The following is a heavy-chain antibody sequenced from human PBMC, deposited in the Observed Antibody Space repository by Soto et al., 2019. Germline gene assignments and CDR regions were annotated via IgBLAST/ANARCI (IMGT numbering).Heavy chain of an antibody. D-gene: IGHD6-19*01. V-gene: IGHV3-23*01. CDR2: ITGSGGST. Sequence: EVQLLDSGGGLAQPGGSLSLSCAASGFTFSSYAMSWVRQTPGRGLEWVSSITGSGGSTYYADSVEGRFTISRDNSKNMLYLQMNALRAEDTAVYYCAKDRDDRSGWYSWFDPWGQGTLVTVSS. J-gene: IGHJ5*02. CDR1: GFTFSSYA. CDR3: AKDRDDRSGWYSWFDP.